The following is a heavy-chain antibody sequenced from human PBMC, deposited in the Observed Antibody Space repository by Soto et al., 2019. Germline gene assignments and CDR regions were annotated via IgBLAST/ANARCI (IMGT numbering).Heavy chain of an antibody. V-gene: IGHV1-24*01. D-gene: IGHD3-22*01. CDR3: ATDLPYYYDSSGNRNPFDY. J-gene: IGHJ4*02. CDR1: GYTLTELS. Sequence: ASVKVSCKVSGYTLTELSMHWVRQAPGKGLEWMGGFDPEDGETIYAQKFQGRVTMTEDTSTDTAYMELSSLRSEDTAVYYCATDLPYYYDSSGNRNPFDYWGQGTLVTVSS. CDR2: FDPEDGET.